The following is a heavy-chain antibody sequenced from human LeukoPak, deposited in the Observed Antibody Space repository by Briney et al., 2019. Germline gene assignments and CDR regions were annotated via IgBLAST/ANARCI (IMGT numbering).Heavy chain of an antibody. D-gene: IGHD2-8*02. CDR3: ARGPLLGYYYYHMDV. Sequence: PGGSLRLSCAVSGFTVSNSYMSWVRQAPGKGLEWISYITSDSSTIYYADSVKGRFTISRDNAESSLYLQMNSLRAEDTAVYYCARGPLLGYYYYHMDVWGEGTTVTVSS. J-gene: IGHJ6*03. CDR1: GFTVSNSY. CDR2: ITSDSSTI. V-gene: IGHV3-48*01.